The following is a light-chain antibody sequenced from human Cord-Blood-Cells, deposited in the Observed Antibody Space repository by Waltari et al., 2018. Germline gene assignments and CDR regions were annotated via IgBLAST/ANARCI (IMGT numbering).Light chain of an antibody. CDR2: EGS. CDR1: SSDVGSYNL. J-gene: IGLJ3*02. V-gene: IGLV2-23*01. CDR3: CSYAGSSTWV. Sequence: QSALTQPASVSGSPGQSITISCTGTSSDVGSYNLVSWYQQHPGKAPKHMIYEGSKRPSGVSNRFSGSKSGNTASLTVSGLGAEDEADYYCCSYAGSSTWVFGGGTKLTVL.